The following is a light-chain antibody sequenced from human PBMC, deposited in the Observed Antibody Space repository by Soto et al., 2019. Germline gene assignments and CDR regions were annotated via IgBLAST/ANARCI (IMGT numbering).Light chain of an antibody. CDR1: QSVLYSSNNKNY. CDR2: WAS. CDR3: QQYYSTPLT. Sequence: DIVMTQSPDSLAVSLGERATINCKSSQSVLYSSNNKNYLAWYQQKPGQPPKLLIYWASTRESGVPERFSGSGSGTYFTLTISSLQAEDVAVYYCQQYYSTPLTFGPGTKVDIK. J-gene: IGKJ3*01. V-gene: IGKV4-1*01.